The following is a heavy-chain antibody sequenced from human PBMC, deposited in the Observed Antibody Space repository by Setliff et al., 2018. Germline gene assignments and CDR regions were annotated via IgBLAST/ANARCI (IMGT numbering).Heavy chain of an antibody. V-gene: IGHV1-18*01. J-gene: IGHJ4*02. CDR3: ATEKFPGDWGDY. Sequence: ASVKVSCKASGGTLSNFAISWVRQAPGQGLEWMGWISVYNGKTKYAQKFQGRVTMTTDTSTRTAYMEVTSLRSDDTAVYYCATEKFPGDWGDYWGQGTLVTVSS. D-gene: IGHD2-21*01. CDR1: GGTLSNFA. CDR2: ISVYNGKT.